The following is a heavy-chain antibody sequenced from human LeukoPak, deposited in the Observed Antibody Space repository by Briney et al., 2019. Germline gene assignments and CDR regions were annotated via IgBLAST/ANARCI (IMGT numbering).Heavy chain of an antibody. D-gene: IGHD3-10*01. V-gene: IGHV1-18*01. CDR1: GYTFTSYG. J-gene: IGHJ4*02. CDR2: ISAYNGNT. CDR3: AREHHGYSPIVRGVHYYFDY. Sequence: GSVRVSCTASGYTFTSYGISWVRQAPGQGLEWMGWISAYNGNTNYAQTLQGRVTMTTVTSTSTAYMELRSLRSDDTAVYYCAREHHGYSPIVRGVHYYFDYWGQGTLVTVYS.